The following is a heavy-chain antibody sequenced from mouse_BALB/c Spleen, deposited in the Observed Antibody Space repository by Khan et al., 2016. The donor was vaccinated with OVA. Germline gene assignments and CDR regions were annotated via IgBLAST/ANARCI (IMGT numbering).Heavy chain of an antibody. CDR1: GYTFINYW. J-gene: IGHJ2*01. V-gene: IGHV1-7*01. Sequence: QVQLKQSGAELAKPGASVKMSCKASGYTFINYWILWVKQRPGQGLEWIGYINPSTGYTEYNQNFKDKATLTADKSSSTAYMQLSSLTSEDSAVYYGARRGLRGGFDYWGQGTTLTVSS. CDR2: INPSTGYT. D-gene: IGHD1-1*01. CDR3: ARRGLRGGFDY.